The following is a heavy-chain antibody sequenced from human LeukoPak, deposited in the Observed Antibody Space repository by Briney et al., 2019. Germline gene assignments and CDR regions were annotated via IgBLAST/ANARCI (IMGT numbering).Heavy chain of an antibody. D-gene: IGHD2-15*01. CDR1: GYSLSSGYY. CDR3: ARDPYCSGGSCYPFDY. J-gene: IGHJ4*02. Sequence: SETLSLTCAVSGYSLSSGYYWGWIRPPPGKGLEWIGSIYHSGNTYYNPSLKSRVTISVDTSKNQFSLKLSSVTAADTAVYYCARDPYCSGGSCYPFDYWGQGTLVTVSS. CDR2: IYHSGNT. V-gene: IGHV4-38-2*02.